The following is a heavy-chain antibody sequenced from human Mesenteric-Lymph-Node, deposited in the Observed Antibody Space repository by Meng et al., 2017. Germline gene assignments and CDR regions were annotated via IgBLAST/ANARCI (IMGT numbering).Heavy chain of an antibody. CDR1: GYTFTNYA. D-gene: IGHD1-26*01. J-gene: IGHJ4*02. CDR3: ARGLWEQSRYYFDS. CDR2: ISSGNGKT. Sequence: QVQLVQSGAEVKKPGASVKVSCKASGYTFTNYAIQWVRQAPGQRLEWMGWISSGNGKTKYSEKFQGRVTITRDTSATTAYMELSSLRSEDMAVYYCARGLWEQSRYYFDSWGQGTLVTVSS. V-gene: IGHV1-3*01.